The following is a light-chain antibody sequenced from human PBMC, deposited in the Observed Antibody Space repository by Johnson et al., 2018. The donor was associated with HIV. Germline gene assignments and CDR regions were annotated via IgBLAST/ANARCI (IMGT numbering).Light chain of an antibody. CDR2: DNN. V-gene: IGLV1-51*01. J-gene: IGLJ1*01. CDR3: GTWDSSLSAV. CDR1: SSNIGNNY. Sequence: QSLLTQPPSVSAAPGQKVTISCSGSSSNIGNNYVSWYQQLPGTAPKLLIYDNNTRPSGIPDRFSGSKSGTSATLGITGLQTGDEADYYCGTWDSSLSAVFGTGTKVTVL.